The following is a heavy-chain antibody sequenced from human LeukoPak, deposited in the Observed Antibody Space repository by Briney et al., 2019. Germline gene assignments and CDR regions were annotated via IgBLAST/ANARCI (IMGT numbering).Heavy chain of an antibody. V-gene: IGHV1-2*02. CDR3: ARPFIETPSLGALDY. CDR1: GYTFTDYY. J-gene: IGHJ4*02. Sequence: ASLKVSCKASGYTFTDYYIHWVRQAPGQGLEWMGWINPDSGGTNYAQNFQGRVTMTRDTSISTAYMELSRLRSDDTAVYYCARPFIETPSLGALDYWGQGTLVTVS. CDR2: INPDSGGT. D-gene: IGHD4-23*01.